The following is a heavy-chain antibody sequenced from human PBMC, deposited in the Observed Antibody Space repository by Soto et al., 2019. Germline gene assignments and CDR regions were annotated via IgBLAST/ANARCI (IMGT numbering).Heavy chain of an antibody. CDR3: AKDELAVVVVAATAFDY. Sequence: EVQLVESGGGVVQPGGSLRLSCAASGFTFDDYTMHWVRQAPGKGLEWVSLISWDGGSTYYADSVKGRFTISRDNSKNSLYLQMNSLRTEDTALYYCAKDELAVVVVAATAFDYWGHGTLVTVSS. CDR2: ISWDGGST. CDR1: GFTFDDYT. J-gene: IGHJ4*01. D-gene: IGHD2-15*01. V-gene: IGHV3-43*01.